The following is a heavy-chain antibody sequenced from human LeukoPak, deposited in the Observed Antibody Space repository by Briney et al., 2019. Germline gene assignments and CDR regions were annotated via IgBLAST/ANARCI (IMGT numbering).Heavy chain of an antibody. V-gene: IGHV1-46*01. D-gene: IGHD3-22*01. CDR3: ARGVLPNYYDSSGYSWAFDI. Sequence: GASVKVSCKASGYTFTNNFMHWVRQAPGQGLEWIGIINPSGDNTWYAQKFQGRVTMTRDMATSTDYLEVSSLRSEDTAVYYCARGVLPNYYDSSGYSWAFDIWGQGTMVTVSS. J-gene: IGHJ3*02. CDR1: GYTFTNNF. CDR2: INPSGDNT.